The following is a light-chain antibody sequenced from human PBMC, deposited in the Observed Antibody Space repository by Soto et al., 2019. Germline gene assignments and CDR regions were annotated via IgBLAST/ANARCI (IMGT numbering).Light chain of an antibody. V-gene: IGKV3-15*01. CDR3: HHYNNWPPWT. Sequence: EVVMTQSPATLSVSPGERATLSCRASQSVSINLARYQQKPGQAPRLLIFGASTRATGIPSRFSGSGSGTEFTLTNRSVQSEECAVDDCHHYNNWPPWTFGQGNKVEIK. J-gene: IGKJ1*01. CDR1: QSVSIN. CDR2: GAS.